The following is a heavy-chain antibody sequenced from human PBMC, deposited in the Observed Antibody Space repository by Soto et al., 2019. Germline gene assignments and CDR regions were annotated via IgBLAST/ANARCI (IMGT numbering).Heavy chain of an antibody. J-gene: IGHJ6*03. D-gene: IGHD2-15*01. Sequence: SETLSLTCAVYGGSFSGYYWSWIRQPPGKGLEWIGEINHSGSTNYNPSLKSRVTISVDTSKNQFSLKLSSVTAADTAVYYCAIKNHKPTFTRGYCSGGSCSRNYYYYYMDVWGKGTTVTVSS. V-gene: IGHV4-34*01. CDR3: AIKNHKPTFTRGYCSGGSCSRNYYYYYMDV. CDR1: GGSFSGYY. CDR2: INHSGST.